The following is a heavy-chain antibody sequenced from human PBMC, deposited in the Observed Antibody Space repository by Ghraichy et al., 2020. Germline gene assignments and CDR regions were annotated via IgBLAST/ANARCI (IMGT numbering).Heavy chain of an antibody. CDR2: ISGSGGRT. CDR1: GFTFSSYA. Sequence: GGSLRLSCAASGFTFSSYAMTWVRQAPGKGLEWVSSISGSGGRTYYADSVKGRFTISRDNSKNTLFLQMNSLGAEDTAVYYCAKGLGDFWSGYPNWFDPWGQGTLVTVSS. J-gene: IGHJ5*02. CDR3: AKGLGDFWSGYPNWFDP. D-gene: IGHD3-3*01. V-gene: IGHV3-23*01.